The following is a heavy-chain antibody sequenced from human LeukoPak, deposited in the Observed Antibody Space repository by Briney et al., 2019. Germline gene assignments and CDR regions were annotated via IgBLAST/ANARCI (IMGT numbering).Heavy chain of an antibody. CDR1: GFTFSSYS. J-gene: IGHJ4*02. CDR3: AREGGLAKNDY. D-gene: IGHD3/OR15-3a*01. Sequence: GGSLRLSCAASGFTFSSYSMNWVRQAPGKGLEWVSSISSSSYIYYADSVKGRFTISRDNAKNSLYLQMNSLRAEDTAVYYCAREGGLAKNDYWGQGTLVTVSS. CDR2: ISSSSYI. V-gene: IGHV3-21*01.